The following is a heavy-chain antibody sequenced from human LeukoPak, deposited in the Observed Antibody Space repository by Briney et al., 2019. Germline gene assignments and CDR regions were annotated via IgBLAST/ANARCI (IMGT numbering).Heavy chain of an antibody. CDR2: ISDYNGNT. V-gene: IGHV1-18*01. CDR1: GYSFTICG. J-gene: IGHJ4*02. Sequence: ASVRVSFKASGYSFTICGISWVRQAPGQGREWMGWISDYNGNTKYAQKLQGRVTMTTDTSTSTAYMELRTLRSDDTAVYYCARGGPYSSSTPSKDYWGQGTLVTVSS. D-gene: IGHD6-13*01. CDR3: ARGGPYSSSTPSKDY.